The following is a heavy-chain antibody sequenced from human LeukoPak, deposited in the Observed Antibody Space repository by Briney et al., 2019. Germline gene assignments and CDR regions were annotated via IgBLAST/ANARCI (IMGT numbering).Heavy chain of an antibody. D-gene: IGHD3-10*01. Sequence: SGTLSLTCTVSGDSISSYYWNWLPQPPGKALEWLGYAYYSGSTNYSPSLKTRLTISVDTSKAQFSPTLSSVTAADTAIYYCASRSGRNYYGMDVWGQGTTVIVSS. CDR1: GDSISSYY. CDR2: AYYSGST. CDR3: ASRSGRNYYGMDV. J-gene: IGHJ6*02. V-gene: IGHV4-59*13.